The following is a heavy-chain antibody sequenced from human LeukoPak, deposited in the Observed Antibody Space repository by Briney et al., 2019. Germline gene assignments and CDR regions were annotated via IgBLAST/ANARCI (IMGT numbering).Heavy chain of an antibody. CDR3: ARVASMRKFRYYDISHDAFDI. CDR2: IYYSGST. D-gene: IGHD3-9*01. CDR1: GGSISSSSYY. J-gene: IGHJ3*02. V-gene: IGHV4-39*07. Sequence: SETLSLTCTVSGGSISSSSYYWGWIRQPPGKGLEWIGSIYYSGSTYYNPSLKSRVTISVDTSKNQFSLKLSSVTAADTAVYYCARVASMRKFRYYDISHDAFDIWGQGTMVTVSS.